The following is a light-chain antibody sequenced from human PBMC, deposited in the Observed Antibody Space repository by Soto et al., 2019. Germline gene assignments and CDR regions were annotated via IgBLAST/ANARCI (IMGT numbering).Light chain of an antibody. CDR3: QQYGSSPNT. J-gene: IGKJ2*01. V-gene: IGKV3-20*01. CDR2: GAS. Sequence: EIVLTQSPGSLSLSPGERATLSCRASQSVTSTYLAWYQQKPGQAPRHLIYGASSRPTGVPDRFSGSGSETDFPLTISRLEPEDSAVYYCQQYGSSPNTFGQGTKLEIK. CDR1: QSVTSTY.